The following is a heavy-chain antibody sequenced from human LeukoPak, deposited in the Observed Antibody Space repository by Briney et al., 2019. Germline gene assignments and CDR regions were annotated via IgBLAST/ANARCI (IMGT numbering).Heavy chain of an antibody. CDR3: AKDWKSGSYYY. CDR2: ISGSGGST. Sequence: GGSLRLSCAASGFTFSSYAMSWVRQAPGKGLEWVSAISGSGGSTYYADSVKGRFTISRDNSKNTLYLQMNSLRAEDTAAYYCAKDWKSGSYYYWGQGTLVTVSS. V-gene: IGHV3-23*01. D-gene: IGHD1-26*01. CDR1: GFTFSSYA. J-gene: IGHJ4*02.